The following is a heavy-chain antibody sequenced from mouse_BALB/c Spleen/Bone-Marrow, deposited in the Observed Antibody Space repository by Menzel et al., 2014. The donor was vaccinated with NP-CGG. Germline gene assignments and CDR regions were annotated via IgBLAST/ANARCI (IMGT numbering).Heavy chain of an antibody. CDR2: IDPANGNT. CDR3: ASATTATFYAMDY. Sequence: VQLQQPGAELVKPGASVKLSCTVSGFNIRDTYMHWVRQRPEQGLEWNGRIDPANGNTKYDPKFQGKATITADTSSNTAYLQLSSLTSEDTAVYCCASATTATFYAMDYWGQGTSVTVSS. J-gene: IGHJ4*01. CDR1: GFNIRDTY. D-gene: IGHD1-2*01. V-gene: IGHV14-3*02.